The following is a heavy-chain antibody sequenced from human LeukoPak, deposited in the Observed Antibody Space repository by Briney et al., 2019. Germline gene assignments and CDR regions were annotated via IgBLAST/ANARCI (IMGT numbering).Heavy chain of an antibody. CDR2: INYSGTT. V-gene: IGHV4-39*01. CDR1: GDSFSSSSYY. Sequence: SETLSLTCSVSGDSFSSSSYYWGWLRQPPGKGLEWIGSINYSGTTYYNPSLKSRVTISVDTSKNQFSLRLSSVTVADTAVYYCARLSTVGATPSYYMDVWGKGTTVTVSS. J-gene: IGHJ6*03. D-gene: IGHD1-26*01. CDR3: ARLSTVGATPSYYMDV.